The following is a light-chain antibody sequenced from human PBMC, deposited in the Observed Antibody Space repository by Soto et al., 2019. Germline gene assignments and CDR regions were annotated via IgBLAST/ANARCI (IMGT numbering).Light chain of an antibody. J-gene: IGKJ1*01. CDR1: QDISSL. CDR3: LQDYNYPLT. CDR2: AAS. Sequence: IQMTQSPSSVSASIGDRVTITCRASQDISSLLAWYQQEPGKAPKLLIYAASSLQSGVPSRFSGSGSGTEFTLTISSLQPEDFATYYCLQDYNYPLTFGQGTKVDIK. V-gene: IGKV1-12*01.